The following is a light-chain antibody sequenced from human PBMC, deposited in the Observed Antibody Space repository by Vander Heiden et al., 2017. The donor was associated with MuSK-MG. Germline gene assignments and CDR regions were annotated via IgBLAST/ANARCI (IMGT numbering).Light chain of an antibody. CDR2: DDS. V-gene: IGLV3-21*02. J-gene: IGLJ3*02. CDR1: NIGSNS. Sequence: SYVLTQPPSVSVAPGQTARIARGGNNIGSNSVHWYQQRPGQAPVLVVFDDSDRPSGIPERFSGSNSGNTATLTISRVEAGDEADYYCQVWDTSSDHWVFGGGTKLTVL. CDR3: QVWDTSSDHWV.